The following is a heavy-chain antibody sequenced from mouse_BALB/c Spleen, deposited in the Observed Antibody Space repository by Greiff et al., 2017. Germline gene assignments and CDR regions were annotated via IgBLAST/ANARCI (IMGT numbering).Heavy chain of an antibody. Sequence: EVQRVESGGGLVKPGGSLKLSCAASGFTFSSSAMSWVRQSPEKRLEWVAEISSGGSYTYYPDTVTGRFTISRDNAKNTLYLEMSSLRSEDTAMYYCARRGTEYYYAMDYWGQGTSVTVSS. D-gene: IGHD3-3*01. J-gene: IGHJ4*01. V-gene: IGHV5-9-4*01. CDR3: ARRGTEYYYAMDY. CDR1: GFTFSSSA. CDR2: ISSGGSYT.